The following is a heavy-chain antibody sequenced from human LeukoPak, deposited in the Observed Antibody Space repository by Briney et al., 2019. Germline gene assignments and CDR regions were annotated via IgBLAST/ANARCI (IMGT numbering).Heavy chain of an antibody. Sequence: GGSLRLSCTASGFTFGDYAMSWVRQAPGKGLEWVGFIRSKAYGGTTEYAASVKGRFTISRDDSKSIAYLQMNSLKTEDTAVYYCTRGGHVLRFLERGSSLDYWGQGTLVTVSS. CDR3: TRGGHVLRFLERGSSLDY. CDR2: IRSKAYGGTT. CDR1: GFTFGDYA. V-gene: IGHV3-49*04. J-gene: IGHJ4*02. D-gene: IGHD3-3*01.